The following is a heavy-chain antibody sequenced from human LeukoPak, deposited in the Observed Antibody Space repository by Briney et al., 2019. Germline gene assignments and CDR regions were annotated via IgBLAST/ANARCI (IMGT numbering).Heavy chain of an antibody. CDR3: ARDRVPGRY. J-gene: IGHJ4*02. V-gene: IGHV4-61*01. CDR1: GGSVTSSTYF. Sequence: PSETLSLTCTVSGGSVTSSTYFWRWIRQPPGKGLEWIGSIYYTGSTDYDPSLKSRVTISADMSKNQFSLKLTSVTAADTAVYYCARDRVPGRYWGQGTLVTVSS. D-gene: IGHD2-2*01. CDR2: IYYTGST.